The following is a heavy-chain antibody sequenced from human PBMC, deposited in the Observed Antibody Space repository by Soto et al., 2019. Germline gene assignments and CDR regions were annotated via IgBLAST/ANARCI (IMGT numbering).Heavy chain of an antibody. D-gene: IGHD3-9*01. CDR1: GGSISSGTYY. CDR3: ARADYDILTGYCLDV. Sequence: PSETLSLTCTVSGGSISSGTYYWNWIRQHPGKGLEWIGYIHYSGSTYYNPSLKSRVTISVDTSKSQFSLKLSSVTAADTAVYYCARADYDILTGYCLDVWGQGTTVTLSS. J-gene: IGHJ6*02. V-gene: IGHV4-31*03. CDR2: IHYSGST.